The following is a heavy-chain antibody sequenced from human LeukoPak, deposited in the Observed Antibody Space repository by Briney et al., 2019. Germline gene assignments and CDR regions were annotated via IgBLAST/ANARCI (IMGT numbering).Heavy chain of an antibody. J-gene: IGHJ3*01. Sequence: GASVKVSCKASGYTLTDNHLYWVRQAPGQGLAWVGWIDPNSGVTNFAQNFQGRLTMTTDTSISTAYMELSRLTSDDTTVYYCARELGINAFDVWGQGTLVTVSS. D-gene: IGHD1-26*01. CDR2: IDPNSGVT. V-gene: IGHV1-2*02. CDR3: ARELGINAFDV. CDR1: GYTLTDNH.